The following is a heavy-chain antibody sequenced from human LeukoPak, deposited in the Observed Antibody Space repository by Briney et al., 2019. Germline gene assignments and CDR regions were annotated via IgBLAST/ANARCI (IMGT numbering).Heavy chain of an antibody. CDR1: RFTFRSYG. J-gene: IGHJ4*02. CDR3: AKEIRPTVTTPGWTYFDY. CDR2: IRYDGRNK. Sequence: GGSLRLSCAASRFTFRSYGMHWVRQAPGKGLEWVAFIRYDGRNKYYADSVKGRFTISRDNSKNTLYLQMNSLRAEDTAVYYCAKEIRPTVTTPGWTYFDYWGQGALVTVSS. V-gene: IGHV3-30*02. D-gene: IGHD4-17*01.